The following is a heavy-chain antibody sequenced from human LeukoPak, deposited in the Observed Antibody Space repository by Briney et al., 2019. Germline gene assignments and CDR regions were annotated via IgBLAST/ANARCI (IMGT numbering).Heavy chain of an antibody. Sequence: GGSLRLSCAASGFTFSNYWMSWVRQAPGKGLEWVANIRQDGSEKYYVDSVRGRFTISRDNAKNSLYLQMNSLRADDTAVYYCARMYYDFWSGYYQDYSSQGTLVTVSS. D-gene: IGHD3-3*01. V-gene: IGHV3-7*03. J-gene: IGHJ4*02. CDR1: GFTFSNYW. CDR3: ARMYYDFWSGYYQDY. CDR2: IRQDGSEK.